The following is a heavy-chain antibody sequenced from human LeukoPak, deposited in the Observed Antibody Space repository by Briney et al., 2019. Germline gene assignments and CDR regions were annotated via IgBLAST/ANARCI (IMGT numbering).Heavy chain of an antibody. CDR2: ISGSGGST. CDR1: GFTFSSYA. V-gene: IGHV3-23*01. J-gene: IGHJ6*04. Sequence: GGSLRLSCAASGFTFSSYAMSWVRQAPGKGLEWVSAISGSGGSTYYADSVKGRFTISIDNSKNTLYLQMNSLRAEDTAVYYCATPNYYDSSGLYYYYYYGRDVWGKGTTVTVSS. D-gene: IGHD3-22*01. CDR3: ATPNYYDSSGLYYYYYYGRDV.